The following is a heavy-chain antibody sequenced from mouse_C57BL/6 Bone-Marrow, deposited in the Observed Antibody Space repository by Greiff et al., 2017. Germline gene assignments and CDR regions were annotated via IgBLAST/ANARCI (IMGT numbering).Heavy chain of an antibody. CDR3: TKDDGYPYYYAMDY. D-gene: IGHD2-3*01. J-gene: IGHJ4*01. CDR1: GFTFSDAW. V-gene: IGHV6-6*01. Sequence: EVQVVESGGGLVQPGGSMKLSCAASGFTFSDAWMDWVRQSPEKGLEWVAEIRNKANNHATYYAESVKGRFTISRDDSKNSVYLQMNSLRAEDTGIYYCTKDDGYPYYYAMDYWGQGTSVTVSS. CDR2: IRNKANNHAT.